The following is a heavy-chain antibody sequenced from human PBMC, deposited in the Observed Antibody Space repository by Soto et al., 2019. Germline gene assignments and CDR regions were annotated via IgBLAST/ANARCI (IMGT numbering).Heavy chain of an antibody. Sequence: SGPTLVNPTETLTLTCTVSGFSLSNAGMGVSWIRQPPGKALEWLAHIFSSDEKSYRTSLETRLTVSKDTSKSQVVLTMTNMDPLDAATYYCARAVDRAISDIWFDPWGQGTQVTVSS. V-gene: IGHV2-26*01. D-gene: IGHD5-18*01. CDR2: IFSSDEK. CDR1: GFSLSNAGMG. J-gene: IGHJ5*02. CDR3: ARAVDRAISDIWFDP.